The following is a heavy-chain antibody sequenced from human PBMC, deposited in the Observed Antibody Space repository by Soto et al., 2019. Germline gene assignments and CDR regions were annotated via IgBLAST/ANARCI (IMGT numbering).Heavy chain of an antibody. CDR3: AKDRGSSCPDY. CDR2: ISYDGSNK. J-gene: IGHJ4*02. Sequence: GGSLRLSCAASGFTFSSYGMHWVRQAPGKGLEWVAVISYDGSNKYYADSVKGRFTISRDNSKNTLYLQMNSLRAEDTAVYYCAKDRGSSCPDYWGQGTQVTVSS. D-gene: IGHD6-13*01. CDR1: GFTFSSYG. V-gene: IGHV3-30*18.